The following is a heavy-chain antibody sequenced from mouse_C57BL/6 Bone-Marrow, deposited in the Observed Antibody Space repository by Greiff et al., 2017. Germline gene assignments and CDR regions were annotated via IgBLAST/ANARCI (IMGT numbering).Heavy chain of an antibody. D-gene: IGHD1-1*01. Sequence: VQLQQSGAELVRPGASVKLSCTASGFNIKDDYMHWVKQRPEQGLEWIGWIDPENGDTEYASKFQGKATITADPSSNPAYLQLSSLTSEDTAVYYCTTGHYYYWGQGTTLTVSS. CDR3: TTGHYYY. CDR1: GFNIKDDY. V-gene: IGHV14-4*01. CDR2: IDPENGDT. J-gene: IGHJ2*01.